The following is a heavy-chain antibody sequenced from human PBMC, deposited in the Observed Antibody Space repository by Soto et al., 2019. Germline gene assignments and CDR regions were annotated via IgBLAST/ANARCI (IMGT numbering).Heavy chain of an antibody. J-gene: IGHJ4*02. CDR3: ARDLIAVAGTFDY. D-gene: IGHD6-19*01. Sequence: SVKVSCKASGGTFSSYAISWVRQAPGQGLEWMGGIIPIFGTANYAQKFQGRVTITADESTSTAYMELSSLRSDDTAVYYCARDLIAVAGTFDYRGQGTLVTVSS. CDR1: GGTFSSYA. CDR2: IIPIFGTA. V-gene: IGHV1-69*13.